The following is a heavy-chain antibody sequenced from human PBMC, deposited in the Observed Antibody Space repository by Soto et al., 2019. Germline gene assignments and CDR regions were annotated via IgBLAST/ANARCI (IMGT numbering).Heavy chain of an antibody. V-gene: IGHV3-9*01. CDR2: ISWEGGSI. J-gene: IGHJ4*02. Sequence: PGGSLRLSCTASGVNFDDYAMHWVRQVPGKGLEWVSGISWEGGSIGYADSVKGRFTISRDNAKNSLYLEMNSLRSEDTALYYCARPTYYYDSSGPPAYWGQGTLVTVSS. CDR1: GVNFDDYA. D-gene: IGHD3-22*01. CDR3: ARPTYYYDSSGPPAY.